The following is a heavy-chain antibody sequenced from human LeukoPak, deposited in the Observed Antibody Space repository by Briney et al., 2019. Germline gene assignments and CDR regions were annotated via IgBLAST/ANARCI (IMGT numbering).Heavy chain of an antibody. CDR3: ARDITGTTLVDY. V-gene: IGHV4-31*11. CDR1: GGSFSGYY. J-gene: IGHJ4*02. CDR2: IYYSGST. Sequence: PSETLSLTCAVYGGSFSGYYWSWIRQHPGKGLEWIGYIYYSGSTYYNPSLKSRVTISVDTSKNQFSLKLSSVTAADTAVYYCARDITGTTLVDYWGQGTLVTVSS. D-gene: IGHD1-7*01.